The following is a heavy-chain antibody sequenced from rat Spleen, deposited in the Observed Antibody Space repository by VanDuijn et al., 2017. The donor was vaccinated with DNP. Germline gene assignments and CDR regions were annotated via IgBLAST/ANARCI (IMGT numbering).Heavy chain of an antibody. V-gene: IGHV5-31*01. CDR1: GFTFDNYW. CDR2: ITNSGGST. D-gene: IGHD1-6*01. CDR3: TRKYTTDYYWYFDF. Sequence: EVQLVESGGGLVQPGRSLILSCVASGFTFDNYWMTWIRQAPGKGLEWVASITNSGGSTYYLDSVKGRFTISRDNVKSTLYLQMNSLRSEDTATYYCTRKYTTDYYWYFDFWGPGTMVTVSS. J-gene: IGHJ1*01.